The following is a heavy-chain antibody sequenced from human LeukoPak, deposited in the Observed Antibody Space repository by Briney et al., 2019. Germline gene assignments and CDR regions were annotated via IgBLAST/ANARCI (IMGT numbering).Heavy chain of an antibody. Sequence: SVKVSCKASGGTFSSYAISWVRQAPGQGLEWMGRIIPIFGTANYAQKFQGRVTITTDESTSPAYMELSSLRSEDTAVYYCARGYTAMAHAFDIWGQGTMVTVSS. D-gene: IGHD5-18*01. CDR1: GGTFSSYA. CDR3: ARGYTAMAHAFDI. V-gene: IGHV1-69*05. CDR2: IIPIFGTA. J-gene: IGHJ3*02.